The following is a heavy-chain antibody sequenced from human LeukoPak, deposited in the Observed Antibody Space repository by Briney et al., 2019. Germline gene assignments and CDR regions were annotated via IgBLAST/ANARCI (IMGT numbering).Heavy chain of an antibody. CDR3: ARGGMTMIPF. CDR2: IRSKDFGGAT. D-gene: IGHD3-22*01. CDR1: GFSFGDYS. J-gene: IGHJ4*02. Sequence: KSGGSLRLSCTASGFSFGDYSISWFRQAPGKGLEWVAFIRSKDFGGATEYAASVKGRFSISRDDSKSIAYLQMNSLKTEDSAVYFCARGGMTMIPFWGQGTLVTVSS. V-gene: IGHV3-49*05.